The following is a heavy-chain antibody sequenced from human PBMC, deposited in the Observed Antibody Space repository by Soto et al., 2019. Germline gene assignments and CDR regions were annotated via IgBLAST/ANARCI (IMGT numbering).Heavy chain of an antibody. CDR2: IAYDGRNK. CDR3: ARELERVFDY. D-gene: IGHD1-1*01. Sequence: QVQLVESGGGVVKPGRSLRLSCAASGFTFSSYDMHWVRQAPGKGLEWVAVIAYDGRNKYYADSVKGRFTISRDNSKNTLYLQMNSLRIEDTAVYYCARELERVFDYWGQGTLVTVSS. J-gene: IGHJ4*02. V-gene: IGHV3-30*04. CDR1: GFTFSSYD.